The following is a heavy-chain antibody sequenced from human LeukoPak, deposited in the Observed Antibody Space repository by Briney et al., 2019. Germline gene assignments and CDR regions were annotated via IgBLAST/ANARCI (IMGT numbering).Heavy chain of an antibody. CDR2: ITRGGSP. J-gene: IGHJ5*01. V-gene: IGHV3-23*01. D-gene: IGHD7-27*01. CDR3: ARLPGDIPPHFDRWFDS. CDR1: GFPFSETA. Sequence: GGSLRLSCVASGFPFSETAMTWVRQAPGKGLEWLSVITRGGSPYYADSVKGRFTISRDNSKNTLYLQMNSLRAEDTALYFCARLPGDIPPHFDRWFDSWGQGILVTVSS.